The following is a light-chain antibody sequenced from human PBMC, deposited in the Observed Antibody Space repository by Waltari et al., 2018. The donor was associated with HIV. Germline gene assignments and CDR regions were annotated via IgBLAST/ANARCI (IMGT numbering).Light chain of an antibody. CDR2: GTN. CDR1: QSISHY. CDR3: HQTYTMSWT. V-gene: IGKV1-39*01. J-gene: IGKJ1*01. Sequence: DIQMTQFPSSLAASVGDRVTITCRTSQSISHYLQWYQQKPGKAPKLVIYGTNNLHSGVPSRFSASGSGTDFTLTISSLQPDDFAIYHCHQTYTMSWTFGQGTKVEIK.